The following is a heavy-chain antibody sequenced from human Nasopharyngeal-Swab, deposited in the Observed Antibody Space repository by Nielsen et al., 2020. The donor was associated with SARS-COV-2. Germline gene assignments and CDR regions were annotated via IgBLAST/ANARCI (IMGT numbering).Heavy chain of an antibody. D-gene: IGHD2-2*01. CDR3: AKDISPVVPYGMDV. Sequence: PGKGLEWVSGIRWNRGSIGYADSVKGRFTISRDNAKNSLYLQMNSLRAEDTALYYCAKDISPVVPYGMDVWGQGTTVTVSS. J-gene: IGHJ6*02. CDR2: IRWNRGSI. V-gene: IGHV3-9*01.